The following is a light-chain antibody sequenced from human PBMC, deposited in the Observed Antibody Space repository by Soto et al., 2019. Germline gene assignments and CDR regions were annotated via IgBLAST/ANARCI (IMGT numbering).Light chain of an antibody. CDR2: EVS. CDR1: TGDVGGYSY. CDR3: SSYTITSTVL. Sequence: QSVLTQPASVSGSPGQSITISCTGTTGDVGGYSYVSWYQQHPGKAPKLMIYEVSKRPSGVSDRFSGSRSGNTASLTISGLQAEDEADYYCSSYTITSTVLFGGGTKLTVL. J-gene: IGLJ2*01. V-gene: IGLV2-14*01.